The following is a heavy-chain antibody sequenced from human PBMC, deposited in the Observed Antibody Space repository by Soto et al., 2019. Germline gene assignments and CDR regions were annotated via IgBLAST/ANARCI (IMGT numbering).Heavy chain of an antibody. J-gene: IGHJ6*02. Sequence: RGESLKISCKGSGYSFTSYWISWVRQMPGKGLEWMGRIDPSDSYTNYSPSFQGHVTISADKSISTAYLQWSSLKASDTAMYYCARHRRQWLVMFSGMDVWGQGTTVTVSS. CDR3: ARHRRQWLVMFSGMDV. CDR2: IDPSDSYT. D-gene: IGHD6-19*01. V-gene: IGHV5-10-1*01. CDR1: GYSFTSYW.